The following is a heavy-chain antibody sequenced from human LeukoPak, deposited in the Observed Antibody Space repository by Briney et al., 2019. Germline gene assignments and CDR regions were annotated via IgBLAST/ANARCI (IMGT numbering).Heavy chain of an antibody. CDR2: IYYSGST. V-gene: IGHV4-31*03. Sequence: SSETLSLTCTVSGGSISSGGYYWSWIRQHPGKGLEWIGYIYYSGSTYYNPSLKSRVTISVDRSKNQFSLKLNSVTAADTAVYYCARGMDTATDFDYWGQGTLVTVSS. CDR3: ARGMDTATDFDY. CDR1: GGSISSGGYY. J-gene: IGHJ4*02. D-gene: IGHD5-18*01.